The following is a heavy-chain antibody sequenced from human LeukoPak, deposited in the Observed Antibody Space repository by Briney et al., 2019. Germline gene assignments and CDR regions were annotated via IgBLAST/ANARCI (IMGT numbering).Heavy chain of an antibody. J-gene: IGHJ4*02. CDR2: INPSSGVT. CDR3: ARDLSSTPNWEFDY. CDR1: GYTFNGYF. V-gene: IGHV1-2*06. D-gene: IGHD7-27*01. Sequence: ASVKVFCNTSGYTFNGYFIHWVRQAAGQGLEWMGRINPSSGVTEYAQNFQGRVAMSRDTSINTASMELSWLTSDDTAVYYCARDLSSTPNWEFDYWGQGTLVTVSS.